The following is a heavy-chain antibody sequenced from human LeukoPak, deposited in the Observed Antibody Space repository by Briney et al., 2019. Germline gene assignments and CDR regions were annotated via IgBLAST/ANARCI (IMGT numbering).Heavy chain of an antibody. CDR3: ARVSGRSGPFEY. V-gene: IGHV1-2*02. CDR1: GYTFTSYD. J-gene: IGHJ4*02. CDR2: IDPDGGGT. D-gene: IGHD3-3*01. Sequence: RASVKVSCKASGYTFTSYDINWVRQATGQGLEWMGWIDPDGGGTNYAQMFQGRVTMTRDTSISTAYMELSSLRSDDTAIYYCARVSGRSGPFEYWGQGTLVTVSS.